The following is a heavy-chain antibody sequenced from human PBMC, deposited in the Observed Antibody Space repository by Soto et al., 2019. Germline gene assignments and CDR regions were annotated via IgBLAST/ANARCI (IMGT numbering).Heavy chain of an antibody. V-gene: IGHV4-39*01. J-gene: IGHJ5*02. CDR3: ARYGGGLVVVPVGIRRFDP. CDR2: IYYSGNT. CDR1: GGSISSSYYY. Sequence: SETLSLTCTVSGGSISSSYYYWGWIRQPPGKGLEWIGSIYYSGNTYYNPSLKSRVTISVNTSKNQFSLTVTSVTAADTAVYYCARYGGGLVVVPVGIRRFDPWGQGTLVTVSS. D-gene: IGHD2-2*02.